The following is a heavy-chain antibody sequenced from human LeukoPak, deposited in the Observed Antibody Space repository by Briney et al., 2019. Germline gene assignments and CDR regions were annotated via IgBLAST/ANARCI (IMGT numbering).Heavy chain of an antibody. V-gene: IGHV3-53*01. D-gene: IGHD6-13*01. CDR1: GFTVSSNY. CDR2: IYTGGGT. J-gene: IGHJ4*02. Sequence: PGGSLRLSCAASGFTVSSNYMSWVRQAPGKGLEWVSVIYTGGGTSYADSVKGRFTISRDNSQNTPYLQMNSLRAEDTAVYYCARGSTWYSHYDYWGQGTLVTVSS. CDR3: ARGSTWYSHYDY.